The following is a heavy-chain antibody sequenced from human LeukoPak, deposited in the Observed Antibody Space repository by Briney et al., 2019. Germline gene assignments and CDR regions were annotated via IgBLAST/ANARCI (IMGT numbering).Heavy chain of an antibody. CDR3: ARHDKDAFDI. V-gene: IGHV4-59*08. CDR1: GGSISSYY. Sequence: SETPSLTCTVSGGSISSYYWSWIRQPPGKGLEWIGYIYYSGSTNYNPSLKSRVTISVDTSKNQFSLKLSSVTAADTAVYYCARHDKDAFDIWGQGTMVTVSS. J-gene: IGHJ3*02. CDR2: IYYSGST.